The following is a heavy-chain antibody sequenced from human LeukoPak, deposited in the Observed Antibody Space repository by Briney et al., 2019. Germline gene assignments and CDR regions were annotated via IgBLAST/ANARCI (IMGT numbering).Heavy chain of an antibody. D-gene: IGHD1-26*01. CDR1: GFTFSNYF. Sequence: SGGSLRLSCAASGFTFSNYFMSWVRQAPGKGLEWVANIKQDASEKYYVDSVKGRFTISRDNGKNSLYLQMNSLRAEDTAMYYCARARYSGSFYGAFDIWGQGTMVTVST. J-gene: IGHJ3*02. V-gene: IGHV3-7*01. CDR2: IKQDASEK. CDR3: ARARYSGSFYGAFDI.